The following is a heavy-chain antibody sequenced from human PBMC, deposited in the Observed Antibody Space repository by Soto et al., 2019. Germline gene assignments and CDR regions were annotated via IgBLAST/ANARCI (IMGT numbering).Heavy chain of an antibody. V-gene: IGHV3-23*01. J-gene: IGHJ4*02. CDR3: AKNYFFDS. CDR1: GFTFNSYA. Sequence: EVQLLESGGGLVQPGGSLRLSCAASGFTFNSYAMSWVRQAPGKGLEWVSSISRSDDGPYYADSVKGRFTISRDNSQNSLFLRMNSLRADDTALYYCAKNYFFDSWGQGAPVTVSS. CDR2: ISRSDDGP.